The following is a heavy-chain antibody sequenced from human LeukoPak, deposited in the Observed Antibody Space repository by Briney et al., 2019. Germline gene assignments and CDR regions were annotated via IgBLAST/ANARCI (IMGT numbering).Heavy chain of an antibody. CDR2: ISGGGGDT. Sequence: GGSLRLSCAASGFTFSSYTMTWVRQPPGKGLEWVSSISGGGGDTYYADSVKGRFTISRDNSKNTLYLQMNSLRAEDTAVYYCAILTNYYDSGRYYSLPNFFDYWGQGTLVTVSS. D-gene: IGHD3-22*01. J-gene: IGHJ4*02. CDR3: AILTNYYDSGRYYSLPNFFDY. V-gene: IGHV3-23*01. CDR1: GFTFSSYT.